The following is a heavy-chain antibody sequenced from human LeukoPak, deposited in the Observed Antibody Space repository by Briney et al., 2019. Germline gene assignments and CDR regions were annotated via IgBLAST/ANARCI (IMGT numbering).Heavy chain of an antibody. CDR3: ARDPDSSSWYYWFDP. Sequence: GGSLRLSCAASGFTFSSYSMHWVRQAPGKGLEWVSSISSSSSYIYYADSVKGRFTISRDNAKNSLYLQMNSLRAEDTAVYYCARDPDSSSWYYWFDPWGQGTLVTVSS. V-gene: IGHV3-21*01. J-gene: IGHJ5*02. D-gene: IGHD6-13*01. CDR2: ISSSSSYI. CDR1: GFTFSSYS.